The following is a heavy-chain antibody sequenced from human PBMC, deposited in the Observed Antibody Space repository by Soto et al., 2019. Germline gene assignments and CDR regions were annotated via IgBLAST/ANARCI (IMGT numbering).Heavy chain of an antibody. CDR2: VYYSGST. Sequence: SETLSLTCTVSGGSISGYYWSWIRQPPGKGLEWIGYVYYSGSTNYNPSLKSRVTMSVDTSNNHFSLRLSSVAAADTAVYFCARCSYGGLLVDYWGQGMLVTVPS. D-gene: IGHD3-3*02. J-gene: IGHJ4*02. CDR3: ARCSYGGLLVDY. V-gene: IGHV4-59*01. CDR1: GGSISGYY.